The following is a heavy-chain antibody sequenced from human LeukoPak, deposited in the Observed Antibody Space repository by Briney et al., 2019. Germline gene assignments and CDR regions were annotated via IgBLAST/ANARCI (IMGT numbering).Heavy chain of an antibody. V-gene: IGHV4-4*07. CDR1: GGSISTYY. D-gene: IGHD5-18*01. J-gene: IGHJ4*02. CDR3: ARDVGGYNYGYSLDY. Sequence: SETLSLTCTVSGGSISTYYCSWIRQPAGKGLEWIGRIYTSGSTSYNSSLKSRVTMSVDTSKNQFPLKLSSVTAADTAVYYCARDVGGYNYGYSLDYWGQGTLVSVSS. CDR2: IYTSGST.